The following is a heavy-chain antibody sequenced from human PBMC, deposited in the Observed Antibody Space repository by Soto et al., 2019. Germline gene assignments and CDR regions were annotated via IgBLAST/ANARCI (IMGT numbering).Heavy chain of an antibody. CDR1: GFTFSTYG. D-gene: IGHD2-2*01. Sequence: QVQLVESGGGVVQPGRSLRLSCAASGFTFSTYGMHWVRQAPGKGLEWVALMSYYGNNKYYADSVKGRFTIARDNSNNTLYLHMSSLRADATAVYYGARDPRRMPNTFDSWGQGTLVAVSS. V-gene: IGHV3-30*03. J-gene: IGHJ4*02. CDR3: ARDPRRMPNTFDS. CDR2: MSYYGNNK.